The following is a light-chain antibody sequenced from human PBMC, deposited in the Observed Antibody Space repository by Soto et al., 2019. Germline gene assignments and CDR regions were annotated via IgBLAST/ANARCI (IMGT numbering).Light chain of an antibody. CDR2: EES. CDR3: QQVKSYPRT. V-gene: IGKV1-9*01. J-gene: IGKJ4*01. Sequence: DIQMTQSPSSPSASVGDRVTITCQASQDISNYLNWYQQKPGNPPKLLIYEESTLHSGVPSRFSGRKVGTQFILTIDSLQPEDFATYYRQQVKSYPRTFGGGTRWISN. CDR1: QDISNY.